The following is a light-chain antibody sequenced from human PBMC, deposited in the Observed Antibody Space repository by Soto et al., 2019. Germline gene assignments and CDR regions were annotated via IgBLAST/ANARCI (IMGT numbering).Light chain of an antibody. J-gene: IGLJ2*01. V-gene: IGLV2-8*01. CDR2: EVI. CDR3: SSYAGSNNLI. Sequence: QSVLTQPPSASGSPGQSVTISCTGTSSDVGAYSYVSWYQQHPGKAPKLIISEVIKRPSGVPDRFSGSKSGNTASLTVSGLQPEDEADYYCSSYAGSNNLIFGGGTKLTVL. CDR1: SSDVGAYSY.